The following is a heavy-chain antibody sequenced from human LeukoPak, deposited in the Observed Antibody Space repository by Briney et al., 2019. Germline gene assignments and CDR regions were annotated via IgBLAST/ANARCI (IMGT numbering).Heavy chain of an antibody. V-gene: IGHV1-2*02. CDR1: GYTFTSYY. J-gene: IGHJ6*02. D-gene: IGHD6-19*01. CDR2: MNPNSGGT. CDR3: ARSGSSGWYYNGMDV. Sequence: ASVNVSCKASGYTFTSYYMHWVRQAPGQGLEWMGWMNPNSGGTNYAQKFQGRVTMTRDTSIGTAYMELSRLRSDDTAVFYCARSGSSGWYYNGMDVWGQGTTVTVSS.